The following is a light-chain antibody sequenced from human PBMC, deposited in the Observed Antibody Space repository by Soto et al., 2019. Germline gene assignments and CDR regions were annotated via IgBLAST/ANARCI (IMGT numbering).Light chain of an antibody. Sequence: EIVLTQSPGTLSLSPGERATFSCRASQSVSSSLAWYQQKPGQAPRLLIYAASHRATGIPTRFSGSGSGTDFTLTISSLEPEDFAVYYCQQRSDWPPSLTFGGGTKVDIK. V-gene: IGKV3-11*01. J-gene: IGKJ4*01. CDR3: QQRSDWPPSLT. CDR2: AAS. CDR1: QSVSSS.